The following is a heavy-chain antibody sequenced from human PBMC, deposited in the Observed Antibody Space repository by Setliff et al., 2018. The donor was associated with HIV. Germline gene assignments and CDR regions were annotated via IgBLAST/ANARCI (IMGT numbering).Heavy chain of an antibody. D-gene: IGHD2-21*01. CDR2: INEDGSQK. CDR1: GFTSSTYW. J-gene: IGHJ2*01. CDR3: ARDSGDNPPTLYWYFDL. Sequence: GGSLRLSCAASGFTSSTYWMSWVRQAPGKGLEWVANINEDGSQKYYVDSVRGRFTISRDNSKNTLYLQMNNLRAEDTAVYYCARDSGDNPPTLYWYFDLWGRGTLVTVSS. V-gene: IGHV3-7*05.